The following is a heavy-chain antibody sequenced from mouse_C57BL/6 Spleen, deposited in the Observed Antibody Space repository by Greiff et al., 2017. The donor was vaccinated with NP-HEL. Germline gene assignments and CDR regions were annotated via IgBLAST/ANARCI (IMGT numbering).Heavy chain of an antibody. CDR3: TRDYYYGSSPRFDY. CDR1: GFTFSSYA. D-gene: IGHD1-1*01. J-gene: IGHJ2*01. Sequence: EVQGVESGEGLVKPGGSLKLSCAASGFTFSSYAMSWVRQTPEKRLEWVAYISSGGDYIYYADTVKGRFTISRDNARNTLYLQMSSLKSEDTAMYYCTRDYYYGSSPRFDYWGQGTTLTVSS. CDR2: ISSGGDYI. V-gene: IGHV5-9-1*02.